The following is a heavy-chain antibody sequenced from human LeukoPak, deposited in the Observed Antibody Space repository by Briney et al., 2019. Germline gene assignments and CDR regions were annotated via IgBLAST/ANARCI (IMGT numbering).Heavy chain of an antibody. CDR3: GRGXVVAPSYWYFDL. V-gene: IGHV4-59*01. CDR1: AGSMSSYY. D-gene: IGHD5-12*01. CDR2: LYYTGSP. J-gene: IGHJ2*01. Sequence: SETLSLTCTVSAGSMSSYYWTWIRQSPGKGLEWLGYLYYTGSPNYNPSVKSRVTISAGTSKNRFSLRLTSVTAADTAVYYCGRGXVVAPSYWYFDLWGRGALVTVSS.